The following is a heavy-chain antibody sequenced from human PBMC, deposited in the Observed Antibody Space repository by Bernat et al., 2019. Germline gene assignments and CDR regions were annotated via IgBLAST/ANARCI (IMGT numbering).Heavy chain of an antibody. CDR2: FDPEDGET. CDR1: GYTLTELS. V-gene: IGHV1-24*01. J-gene: IGHJ4*02. Sequence: QVQLVQSGAEVKKPGASVKVSCKVSGYTLTELSMHWVRQAPGKGLEWMGGFDPEDGETIYAQKFQGRVTMAEDTSTDTAYIELGSLGSEDTAVYYWATRLGLNYYDSSGYPISGFGYWGQGTLVTVSS. D-gene: IGHD3-22*01. CDR3: ATRLGLNYYDSSGYPISGFGY.